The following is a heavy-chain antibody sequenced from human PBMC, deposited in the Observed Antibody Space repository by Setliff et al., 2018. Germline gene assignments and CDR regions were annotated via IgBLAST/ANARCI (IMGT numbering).Heavy chain of an antibody. CDR1: GGSISSYY. V-gene: IGHV4-59*01. Sequence: PSETLSLTCTVSGGSISSYYWSWIRQPPGKGLEWIAYIYYSGSTNYNPSLKSRVTISVDTSKNQFSLKLSSVTAADTAVYYCARTPDGFLGDGYNLNTLGYFDSWGQGTLVTVSS. D-gene: IGHD3-3*01. CDR2: IYYSGST. CDR3: ARTPDGFLGDGYNLNTLGYFDS. J-gene: IGHJ4*02.